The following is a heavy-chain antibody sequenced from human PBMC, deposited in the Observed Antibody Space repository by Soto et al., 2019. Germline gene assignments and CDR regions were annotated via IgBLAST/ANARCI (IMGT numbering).Heavy chain of an antibody. CDR3: THSPGRARCSGGNCYFFDY. CDR1: GFSVSASGVG. V-gene: IGHV2-5*02. J-gene: IGHJ4*02. CDR2: LFWDDDK. D-gene: IGHD2-15*01. Sequence: QITLKEPGHPLVKPTQTLTLTCTCSGFSVSASGVGMGWIRQPPGKALEWLALLFWDDDKRYNPSLKSRLTITKDTSKNQVVLTMTNMDPVDTATYYCTHSPGRARCSGGNCYFFDYWGQGTPVTVSS.